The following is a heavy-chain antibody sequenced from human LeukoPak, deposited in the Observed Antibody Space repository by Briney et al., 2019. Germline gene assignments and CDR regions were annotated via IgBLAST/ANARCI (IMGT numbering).Heavy chain of an antibody. CDR1: GFTFDDYA. V-gene: IGHV3-9*03. CDR3: AKDGRRGYSYGRGFDY. CDR2: ISWNSGSI. Sequence: PGRSLRLSCAASGFTFDDYAMHWVRQAPGKGLEWVSGISWNSGSIGYADSVKGRFIISRDNAKNSLYLQMNSLRAEDMALYYCAKDGRRGYSYGRGFDYWGQGTLVTVSS. D-gene: IGHD5-18*01. J-gene: IGHJ4*02.